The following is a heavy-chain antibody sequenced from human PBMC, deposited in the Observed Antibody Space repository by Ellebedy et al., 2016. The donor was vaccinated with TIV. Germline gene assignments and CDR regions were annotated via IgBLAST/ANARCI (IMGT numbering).Heavy chain of an antibody. CDR3: VRVVPARASFDS. J-gene: IGHJ4*02. V-gene: IGHV4-59*01. Sequence: MPSETLSLTCNVSGGSISTFYWSWIRQPPGKGLEFIGYFYYIGITNYNPSLESRVAISVDKSKNQFSLNLSTVSAADTAVYYCVRVVPARASFDSWGPGTLVTVSS. D-gene: IGHD2-15*01. CDR2: FYYIGIT. CDR1: GGSISTFY.